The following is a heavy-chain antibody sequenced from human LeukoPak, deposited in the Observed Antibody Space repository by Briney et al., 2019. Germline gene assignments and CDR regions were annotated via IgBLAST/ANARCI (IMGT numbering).Heavy chain of an antibody. CDR2: IYYSGST. CDR1: GGSISSYY. D-gene: IGHD6-13*01. CDR3: ARVRGIAALPGDAFDI. V-gene: IGHV4-59*12. Sequence: PSETLSLTCTGSGGSISSYYWSWIRQPPGKGLEWIGYIYYSGSTYYNPSLKSRVTISVDTSKNQFSLKLSSATAADTAVYYCARVRGIAALPGDAFDIWGQGTMVTVSS. J-gene: IGHJ3*02.